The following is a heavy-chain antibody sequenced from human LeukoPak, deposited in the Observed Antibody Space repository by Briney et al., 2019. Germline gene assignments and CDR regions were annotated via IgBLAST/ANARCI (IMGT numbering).Heavy chain of an antibody. J-gene: IGHJ4*02. CDR2: ISGSGGSI. CDR1: GFTFNNYA. Sequence: GASLRLSCVASGFTFNNYAMSWVRQAPGKGLEWVSGISGSGGSIYYADSVEGRFTISRDNSKNTLFLQMNSLRAEDTAVYYCAKSANTWPYYFDYWGQGTLVTVSS. D-gene: IGHD3-10*01. V-gene: IGHV3-23*01. CDR3: AKSANTWPYYFDY.